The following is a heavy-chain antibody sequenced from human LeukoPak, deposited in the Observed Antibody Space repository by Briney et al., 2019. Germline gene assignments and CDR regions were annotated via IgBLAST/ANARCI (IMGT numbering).Heavy chain of an antibody. J-gene: IGHJ6*03. CDR3: ARVGRSSSPQDYYYYYYMDV. CDR2: IIPILGTA. Sequence: SVKVSCKASGGTFSSYAISWVRQAPGQGLEWMGGIIPILGTANYAQKFQGRVTITADESTSTAYMELSSLRPEDTAVYYCARVGRSSSPQDYYYYYYMDVWGKGTTVTVSS. D-gene: IGHD6-6*01. V-gene: IGHV1-69*13. CDR1: GGTFSSYA.